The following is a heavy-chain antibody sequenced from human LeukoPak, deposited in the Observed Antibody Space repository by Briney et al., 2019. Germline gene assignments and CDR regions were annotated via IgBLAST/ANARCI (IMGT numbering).Heavy chain of an antibody. CDR1: GFMFSTYA. V-gene: IGHV3-64*01. J-gene: IGHJ4*02. Sequence: GGSLRLSCAASGFMFSTYAMHWVRQAPGKGLEFVSAINPNGDTTFYANSVKDRFTISRDNSKNTLYLQMGSLRPEDMAVYYCAREMLGMSHYFEYWGQGTLVTVSS. CDR3: AREMLGMSHYFEY. CDR2: INPNGDTT. D-gene: IGHD7-27*01.